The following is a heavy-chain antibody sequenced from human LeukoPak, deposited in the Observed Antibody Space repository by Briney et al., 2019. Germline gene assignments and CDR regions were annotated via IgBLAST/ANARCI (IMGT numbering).Heavy chain of an antibody. D-gene: IGHD4-23*01. V-gene: IGHV1-69*05. CDR1: GGTFSSYA. J-gene: IGHJ3*02. CDR3: ARATYGGNNDAFDI. Sequence: SVKVSCKASGGTFSSYAISWVRQAPGQGLEWMGGIIPIFGTANYAQKFQGRVTITTDESTSTAYMELSSLRSEDTAVYYCARATYGGNNDAFDIWGQGTMVTVPS. CDR2: IIPIFGTA.